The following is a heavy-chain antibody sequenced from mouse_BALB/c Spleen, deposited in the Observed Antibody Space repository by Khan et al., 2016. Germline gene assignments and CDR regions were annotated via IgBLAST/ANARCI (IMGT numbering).Heavy chain of an antibody. CDR2: IHYSGST. CDR1: GYSITSGYS. Sequence: VQLKESGPDLVKPSQSLSLTCTVTGYSITSGYSWHWIRQFPGNKLEWMGYIHYSGSTNYHPSLKSRISITRDISKNQFFLQLISVTTEDTATDYCSRDYYGWFAYWGQGTLVTVSA. V-gene: IGHV3-1*02. D-gene: IGHD1-1*01. CDR3: SRDYYGWFAY. J-gene: IGHJ3*01.